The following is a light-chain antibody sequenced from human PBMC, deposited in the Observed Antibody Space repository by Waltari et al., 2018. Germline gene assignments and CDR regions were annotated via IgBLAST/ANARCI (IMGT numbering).Light chain of an antibody. CDR1: RSDVGGNNF. CDR3: SSYTVTSTYV. J-gene: IGLJ1*01. CDR2: DVT. V-gene: IGLV2-14*03. Sequence: QSALTQPASVSGSPGQSLTLSCTGPRSDVGGNNFVPWSQQHQGKAPKLMIYDVTKRPSGVSNRFSGSKSGTTASLTISGLQAEDEADYFCSSYTVTSTYVFGTGTQVTVL.